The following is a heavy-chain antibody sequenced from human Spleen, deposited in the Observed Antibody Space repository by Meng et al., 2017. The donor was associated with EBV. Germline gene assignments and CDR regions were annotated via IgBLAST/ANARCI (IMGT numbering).Heavy chain of an antibody. V-gene: IGHV4-34*01. CDR3: AREGYSYGKGAHDY. CDR2: INHSGST. D-gene: IGHD5-18*01. CDR1: GGSFSGYY. Sequence: QVQPQQWGAGLLKPTETLSLTCAVYGGSFSGYYWSWIRQPPGKGLEWIGEINHSGSTNYNPSLKSRVTISVDTSKNQFSLKLSSVTAADTAVYYCAREGYSYGKGAHDYWGQGTLVTVSS. J-gene: IGHJ4*02.